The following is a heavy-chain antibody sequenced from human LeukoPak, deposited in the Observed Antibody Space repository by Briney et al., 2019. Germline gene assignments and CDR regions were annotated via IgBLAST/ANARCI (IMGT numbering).Heavy chain of an antibody. J-gene: IGHJ4*02. Sequence: PSETLSLTCTVSGGSISSSSYYWGWIRQPPGEGLEWIGSIYYSGSTYYNPSLKSRVTISVDTSKNQFSLKLSSVTAADTAVYYCARDTPYYYDSSGYYPLDYWGQGTLVTVSS. V-gene: IGHV4-39*07. CDR2: IYYSGST. CDR1: GGSISSSSYY. CDR3: ARDTPYYYDSSGYYPLDY. D-gene: IGHD3-22*01.